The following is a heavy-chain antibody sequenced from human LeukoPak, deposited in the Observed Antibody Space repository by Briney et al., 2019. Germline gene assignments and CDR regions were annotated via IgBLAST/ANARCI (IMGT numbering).Heavy chain of an antibody. J-gene: IGHJ3*02. CDR1: GYSISSGYY. V-gene: IGHV3-23*01. CDR3: AKRSRSGSLGHAFDI. CDR2: ISGSGGST. D-gene: IGHD3-10*01. Sequence: PSETLSLTCTVSGYSISSGYYWGWIRQPPGKGLEWVSAISGSGGSTYYADSVKGRFTISRDNSKNTLYLQMNSLRAEDTAVYYCAKRSRSGSLGHAFDIWGQGTMVTVSS.